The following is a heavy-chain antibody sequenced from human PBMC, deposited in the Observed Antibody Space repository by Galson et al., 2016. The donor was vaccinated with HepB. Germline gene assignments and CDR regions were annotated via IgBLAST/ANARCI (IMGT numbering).Heavy chain of an antibody. J-gene: IGHJ4*02. CDR3: AKRVPAAMAYYFDY. Sequence: LRLSCAASGFTFSSYAMIWVRQAPGKGLEWVSSITGSDSNTYYADSVKGRFTISRDNSKNTLYLQMNSLRAEDTAVYYCAKRVPAAMAYYFDYWGQGTLVTVSS. V-gene: IGHV3-23*01. D-gene: IGHD2-2*01. CDR2: ITGSDSNT. CDR1: GFTFSSYA.